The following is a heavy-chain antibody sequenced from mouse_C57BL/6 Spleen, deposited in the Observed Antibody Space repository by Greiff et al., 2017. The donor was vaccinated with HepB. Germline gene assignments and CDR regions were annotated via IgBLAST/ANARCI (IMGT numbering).Heavy chain of an antibody. D-gene: IGHD2-4*01. Sequence: EVQLQESGGGLVQPGGSMKLSCVASGFAFSNYWMNWVRQSPEKGLEWVAQIRLKSDNYATHYAESVKGRFTISRDDSKSSVYLQMNNLRAEDTGIYYCTDDYDGGWYFDVWGTGTTVTVSS. CDR3: TDDYDGGWYFDV. V-gene: IGHV6-3*01. CDR1: GFAFSNYW. J-gene: IGHJ1*03. CDR2: IRLKSDNYAT.